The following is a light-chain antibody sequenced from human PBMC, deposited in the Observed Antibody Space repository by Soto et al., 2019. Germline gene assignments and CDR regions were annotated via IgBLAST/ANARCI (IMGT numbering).Light chain of an antibody. CDR2: YAS. V-gene: IGKV1-17*03. Sequence: DIQMTQSPSAMSASVGDRVTITCRASQDISGYLAWFQQKPGKAPKRLIYYASSLESGVPSRFSGSRSGTEFTLTISGQQPEDFATYYCLHHNTFPPFTFGQGTKLEIK. CDR1: QDISGY. J-gene: IGKJ2*01. CDR3: LHHNTFPPFT.